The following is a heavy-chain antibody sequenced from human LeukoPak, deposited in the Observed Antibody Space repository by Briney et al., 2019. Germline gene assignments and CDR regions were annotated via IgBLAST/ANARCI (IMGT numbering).Heavy chain of an antibody. CDR1: GFTVSSNY. V-gene: IGHV3-53*01. J-gene: IGHJ4*02. CDR3: ARSHDYGSYYFDY. D-gene: IGHD4-17*01. CDR2: IYSGGST. Sequence: GGSLRLSCAASGFTVSSNYMSWVRQAPGKGLEWVSVIYSGGSTYYADSVKGRFTISRDNSKNTLYLQMNSLRAEDTAVYYCARSHDYGSYYFDYWGRGTLVTVSS.